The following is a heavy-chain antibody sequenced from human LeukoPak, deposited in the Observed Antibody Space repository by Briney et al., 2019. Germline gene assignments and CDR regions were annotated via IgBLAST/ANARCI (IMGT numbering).Heavy chain of an antibody. D-gene: IGHD4-17*01. CDR1: GFTFSSYW. CDR2: IKQDGSEK. J-gene: IGHJ3*02. Sequence: GGSLRLSCAASGFTFSSYWMGWVRQAPGKGLEWVANIKQDGSEKYYVDSVKGRFTISRDNAKNSLYLQMNSLRAEDAAVYYCATGDYGAFDIWGQGTMVTVSS. V-gene: IGHV3-7*01. CDR3: ATGDYGAFDI.